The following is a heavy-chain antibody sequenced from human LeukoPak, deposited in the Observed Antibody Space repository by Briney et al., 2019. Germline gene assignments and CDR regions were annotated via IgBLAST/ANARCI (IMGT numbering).Heavy chain of an antibody. J-gene: IGHJ5*01. CDR1: GFRFSTYA. CDR3: AKDRETSSTSPNWFDS. Sequence: GGSLRLSCAASGFRFSTYAMSWVRQAPGKGLEWVSGISGRDDSTYYANSVKGRFTISRDNSKNTQYLQMSGLRAEDTAVYYCAKDRETSSTSPNWFDSWGQGTLVTVSS. D-gene: IGHD2-2*01. CDR2: ISGRDDST. V-gene: IGHV3-23*01.